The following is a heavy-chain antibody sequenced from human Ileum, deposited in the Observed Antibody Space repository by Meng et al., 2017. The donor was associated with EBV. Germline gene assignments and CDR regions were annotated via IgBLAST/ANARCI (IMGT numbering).Heavy chain of an antibody. CDR1: GFTFDDYS. CDR3: AKEGGTMWFDS. V-gene: IGHV3-43*01. J-gene: IGHJ5*01. D-gene: IGHD3-3*01. CDR2: LNWNGDNT. Sequence: EVHLVGAGGVVVQPVESLRFSCEASGFTFDDYSMHWVRQAPGKGLEWVSLLNWNGDNTYYADSVKGRFTISRDNSKNSLYLQMDSLRIEDTAFYFCAKEGGTMWFDSWGQGTLVTVSS.